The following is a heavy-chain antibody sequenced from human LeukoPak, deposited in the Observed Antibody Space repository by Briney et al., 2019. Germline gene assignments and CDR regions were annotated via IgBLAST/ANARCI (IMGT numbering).Heavy chain of an antibody. D-gene: IGHD4-17*01. J-gene: IGHJ4*02. Sequence: SETLSLTCAVYGGSFSGYYWSWIRQPPGKGLEWIGEINHSGSTNHNPSLKSRVTISVDTSKNQFSLKLSSVTAADTAVYYCAKDLNFYYGDYLDGGWGQGTLVTVSS. CDR2: INHSGST. CDR1: GGSFSGYY. V-gene: IGHV4-34*01. CDR3: AKDLNFYYGDYLDGG.